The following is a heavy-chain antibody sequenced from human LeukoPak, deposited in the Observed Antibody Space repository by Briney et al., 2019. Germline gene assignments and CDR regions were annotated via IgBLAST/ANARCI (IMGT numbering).Heavy chain of an antibody. Sequence: GGSLRLSCAASGFTLSSYAMHWVGQAPGKGLEWVAVISYVGSNQYYADSVKGRFTISSDNSKKTLYLQVNILRAEDPAVYYFARELPHSSGGSCYSNYYYYGMDVWGQGTTVTVSS. V-gene: IGHV3-30*14. J-gene: IGHJ6*02. D-gene: IGHD2-15*01. CDR2: ISYVGSNQ. CDR1: GFTLSSYA. CDR3: ARELPHSSGGSCYSNYYYYGMDV.